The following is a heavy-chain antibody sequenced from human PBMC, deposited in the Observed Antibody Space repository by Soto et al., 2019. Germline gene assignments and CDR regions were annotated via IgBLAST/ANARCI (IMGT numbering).Heavy chain of an antibody. J-gene: IGHJ4*02. Sequence: QVQLVQSGAEVKEPGSSVKVSCKASGGTFSTNTINWVRQAPGQGLEWMGRIIPRLGTVNYAQKFQGRVTITAEKSTTTAALELSSLRYEDTAVYYCARAGGRSGDYSFDFDYWGQGTLVTVSP. V-gene: IGHV1-69*08. CDR1: GGTFSTNT. CDR2: IIPRLGTV. D-gene: IGHD1-26*01. CDR3: ARAGGRSGDYSFDFDY.